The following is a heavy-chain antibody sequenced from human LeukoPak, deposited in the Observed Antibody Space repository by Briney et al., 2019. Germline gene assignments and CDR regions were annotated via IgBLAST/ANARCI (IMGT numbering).Heavy chain of an antibody. CDR1: GGSISSSSYY. CDR3: ARQVVPGYYDY. Sequence: PSETLSLTCTVSGGSISSSSYYWAWLRQPPGKGLEWIGTIYYSGSTYYNPSLKSRVTTSADTPKKQFSLRLSSVTAADTAVYYCARQVVPGYYDYWGQGILVTVSS. D-gene: IGHD3-10*01. V-gene: IGHV4-39*01. CDR2: IYYSGST. J-gene: IGHJ4*02.